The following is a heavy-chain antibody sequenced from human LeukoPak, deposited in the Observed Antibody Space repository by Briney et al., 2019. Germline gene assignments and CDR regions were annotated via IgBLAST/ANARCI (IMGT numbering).Heavy chain of an antibody. J-gene: IGHJ6*02. CDR3: TKDHDGMHA. Sequence: GGSLRLSCASSGFTFSSNAMSWVRQAPGKGLEWVSVISVSGSRAYYADFVKGRFTVSRDNSKNTVLLQMNSLRVEDTAVYYCTKDHDGMHAWGQGTTVTVSS. V-gene: IGHV3-23*01. CDR1: GFTFSSNA. CDR2: ISVSGSRA.